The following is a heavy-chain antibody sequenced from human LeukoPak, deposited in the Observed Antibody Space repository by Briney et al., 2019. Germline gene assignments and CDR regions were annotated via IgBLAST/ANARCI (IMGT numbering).Heavy chain of an antibody. J-gene: IGHJ5*02. CDR1: GFTFSNYW. V-gene: IGHV3-74*01. CDR2: IKSDGSSA. Sequence: PGGSLRLSCAPSGFTFSNYWMSWLRQAPGKGLVWVSRIKSDGSSATYAESVKGRFTISRDNARNTLYLQMNSLRVDDTAVYYCAKSDWFDPWGRGILVTVSS. CDR3: AKSDWFDP.